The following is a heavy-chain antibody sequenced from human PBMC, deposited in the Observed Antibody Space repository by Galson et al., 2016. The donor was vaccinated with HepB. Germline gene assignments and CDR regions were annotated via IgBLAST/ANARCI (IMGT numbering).Heavy chain of an antibody. J-gene: IGHJ4*02. CDR1: GFIFRDYA. D-gene: IGHD4-11*01. CDR2: ISGSGDST. CDR3: DRSNFADY. V-gene: IGHV3-23*01. Sequence: SLRLSCAASGFIFRDYAMNWVRQAPGKGLQWVSTISGSGDSTYYGDSVKGRFTVSRDNSKNTLSLQVNSLGAEDTAVYYCDRSNFADYWGQGVLVTVTS.